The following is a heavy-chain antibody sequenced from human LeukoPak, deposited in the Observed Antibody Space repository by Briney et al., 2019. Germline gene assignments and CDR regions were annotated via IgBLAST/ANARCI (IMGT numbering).Heavy chain of an antibody. D-gene: IGHD3-9*01. V-gene: IGHV4-34*01. J-gene: IGHJ4*02. Sequence: SETLSLTCAVYGGSFSGYYWSWIRQPPGKELEWIGEINHSGSTNYNPSLKSRVTISVDTSKNQFSLKLSSVTAADTAVYYCARGVGNILTGYSLDYWGQGTLVTVSS. CDR3: ARGVGNILTGYSLDY. CDR2: INHSGST. CDR1: GGSFSGYY.